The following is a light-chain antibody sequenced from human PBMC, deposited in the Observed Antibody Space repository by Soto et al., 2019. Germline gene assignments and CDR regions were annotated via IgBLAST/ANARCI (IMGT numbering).Light chain of an antibody. Sequence: QSVLTQSPSASASLGASVNLTCTLTSLQSSYAIAWHQQQPEKGPRLLMKVNSDGSHSKGDGIPDRFSGSSSGAERFLTISSLQSEDEADYYCQTWGTGIPRVFGGGTKLTVL. CDR3: QTWGTGIPRV. CDR1: SLQSSYA. V-gene: IGLV4-69*01. CDR2: VNSDGSH. J-gene: IGLJ2*01.